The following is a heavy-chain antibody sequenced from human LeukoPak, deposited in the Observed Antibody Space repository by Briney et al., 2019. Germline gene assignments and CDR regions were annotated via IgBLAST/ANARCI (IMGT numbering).Heavy chain of an antibody. Sequence: PGGSLRLSCADSGFTFNSYWMHWVRQAPGKGLAWVSHITTDGSGTSYADSVKGRFTISRDNAKNSLYLQMNSLRAEDTAVYYCARDDLWFGSKGPDDAFDIWGQGTMVTVSS. CDR3: ARDDLWFGSKGPDDAFDI. CDR1: GFTFNSYW. V-gene: IGHV3-74*01. CDR2: ITTDGSGT. D-gene: IGHD3-10*01. J-gene: IGHJ3*02.